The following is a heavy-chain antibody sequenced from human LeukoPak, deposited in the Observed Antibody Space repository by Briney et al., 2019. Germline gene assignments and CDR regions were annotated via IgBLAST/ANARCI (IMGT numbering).Heavy chain of an antibody. CDR3: ARVRCSDGLCNFFDF. D-gene: IGHD2-15*01. CDR2: IYYSGST. CDR1: GGSVSSGSYY. Sequence: PSETLSLTCTVSGGSVSSGSYYWSWIRQPPGKGLEWIGYIYYSGSTNYNPSLKSRVTISVDTSKNQFSLKLSSVTAADTAVYFCARVRCSDGLCNFFDFWSQGTLVTVSS. V-gene: IGHV4-61*01. J-gene: IGHJ4*02.